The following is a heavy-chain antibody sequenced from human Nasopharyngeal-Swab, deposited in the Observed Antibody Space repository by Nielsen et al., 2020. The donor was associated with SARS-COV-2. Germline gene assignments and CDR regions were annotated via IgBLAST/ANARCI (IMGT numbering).Heavy chain of an antibody. CDR3: ARDPGNSYANMDV. V-gene: IGHV3-21*01. Sequence: GVLKISCAASGFTFSSYSMNWVRQAPGKGLEWVSSISSSSSYIYYADSVKGRFTISRDNAKNSLYLQMNSLRDEDTAVYFCARDPGNSYANMDVWGQGTTVTVSS. J-gene: IGHJ6*02. D-gene: IGHD5-18*01. CDR2: ISSSSSYI. CDR1: GFTFSSYS.